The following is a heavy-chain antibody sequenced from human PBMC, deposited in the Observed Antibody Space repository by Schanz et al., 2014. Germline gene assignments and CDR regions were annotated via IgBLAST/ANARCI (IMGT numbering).Heavy chain of an antibody. D-gene: IGHD2-2*01. Sequence: QVQLVQSGAEMKKPGASVKVSCKASGITFSTYVVVCVRQAPGQGLEWVGRFIPILDVGNYAQQFQGRVTFTADKSTSTAYMELSSLRYEDTALYYCARGTMPGTFDIWGQGTMVTVSS. V-gene: IGHV1-69*09. CDR3: ARGTMPGTFDI. J-gene: IGHJ3*02. CDR2: FIPILDVG. CDR1: GITFSTYV.